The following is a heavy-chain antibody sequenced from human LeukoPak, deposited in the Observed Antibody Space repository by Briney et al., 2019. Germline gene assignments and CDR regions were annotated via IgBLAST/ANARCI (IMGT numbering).Heavy chain of an antibody. CDR2: IKEDGSVK. CDR1: GFTFSSYW. D-gene: IGHD3-22*01. V-gene: IGHV3-7*01. J-gene: IGHJ3*02. Sequence: PGGSLRLACAASGFTFSSYWMNWVRQAPGKGAEWGANIKEDGSVKYYVDSAKGRFTISRDDAKNSLYLQMNSLRAEDTAVYYCARDQTYYYDGSGYYDAFDIWGQGTVVTVSS. CDR3: ARDQTYYYDGSGYYDAFDI.